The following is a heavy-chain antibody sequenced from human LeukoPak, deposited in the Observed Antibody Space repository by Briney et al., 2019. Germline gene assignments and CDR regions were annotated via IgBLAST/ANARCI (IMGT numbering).Heavy chain of an antibody. CDR1: GFTFSSYW. J-gene: IGHJ4*02. CDR2: INSDESST. V-gene: IGHV3-74*01. D-gene: IGHD6-19*01. CDR3: ARWRSGWYSPDY. Sequence: AGGSLRLSCAASGFTFSSYWMHWVRQAPGKGLVWVSRINSDESSTSYADSVKGRFTISRDNAKNTLYLQMNSLRAEDTAVYYCARWRSGWYSPDYWGQGNLVTVSS.